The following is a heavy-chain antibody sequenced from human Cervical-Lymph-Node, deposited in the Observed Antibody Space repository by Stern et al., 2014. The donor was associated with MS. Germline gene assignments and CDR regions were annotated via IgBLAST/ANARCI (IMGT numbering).Heavy chain of an antibody. J-gene: IGHJ4*02. CDR1: GGSISSAEYY. Sequence: QLQLQESGPGLVKPSQTLSLTCAVTGGSISSAEYYWSWIRHSPGKGLEWIGYIHNSGTTYYNPSLKSRVTISVDTSKNQFSLKLRSVTAADTAVYYCSRDADGYSLVFGYWGRGTLVTVSS. CDR3: SRDADGYSLVFGY. D-gene: IGHD5-24*01. CDR2: IHNSGTT. V-gene: IGHV4-30-4*01.